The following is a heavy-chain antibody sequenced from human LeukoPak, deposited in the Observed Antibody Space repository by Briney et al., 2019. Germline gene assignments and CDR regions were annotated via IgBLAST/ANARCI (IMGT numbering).Heavy chain of an antibody. CDR1: GFYFSNSA. CDR2: LSGSGITT. D-gene: IGHD6-19*01. CDR3: AKGIYSSGWSYFDY. J-gene: IGHJ4*01. V-gene: IGHV3-23*01. Sequence: GGSLRLSCAASGFYFSNSAMSWVRQAPGKGLEWVSSLSGSGITTYYADSVKGRFTISRDNSKNTLYLQMNSLRAEDTAVYYCAKGIYSSGWSYFDYWGHGTLVTVSS.